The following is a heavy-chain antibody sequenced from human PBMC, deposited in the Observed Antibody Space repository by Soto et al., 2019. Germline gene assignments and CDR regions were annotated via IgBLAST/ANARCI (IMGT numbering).Heavy chain of an antibody. D-gene: IGHD6-19*01. J-gene: IGHJ4*02. CDR2: INPSGGST. CDR1: GYTFTSYY. CDR3: ARDESSGWYENY. V-gene: IGHV1-46*01. Sequence: ASVKVSCKASGYTFTSYYMHWVRQAPGQGFEWMGIINPSGGSTSYAQKFQGRVTMTRDTSTSTVYMELSSLRSEDTAVYYCARDESSGWYENYWGQGTLVTVSS.